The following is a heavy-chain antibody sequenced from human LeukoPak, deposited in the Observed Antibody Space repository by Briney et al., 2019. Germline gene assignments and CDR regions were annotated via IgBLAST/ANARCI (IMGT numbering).Heavy chain of an antibody. CDR3: ARTYLVGWYFDL. J-gene: IGHJ2*01. CDR1: GFTFCYYW. CDR2: ISGDGSST. D-gene: IGHD3-16*01. Sequence: GGSLRLSCAASGFTFCYYWMHWVRQAPGKGLVWVSRISGDGSSTNYADSVKGRFTISRDNAKNTLYLQMNSLRAEDTDVYYCARTYLVGWYFDLWGRGTLVTVSS. V-gene: IGHV3-74*01.